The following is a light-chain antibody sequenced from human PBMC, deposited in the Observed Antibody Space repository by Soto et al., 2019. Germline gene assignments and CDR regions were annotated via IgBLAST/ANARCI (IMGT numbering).Light chain of an antibody. CDR3: QKYNSAPSLT. CDR1: QGISNY. CDR2: AAS. J-gene: IGKJ4*01. V-gene: IGKV1-27*01. Sequence: DIQMTQSPSSLSASVGDRVSITCRASQGISNYLAWYQQKPGKVPKLLIYAASTLQSGVPSRFSGSGSGTDFTLTISSLQPEDVATYYWQKYNSAPSLTCGGGTKVEIK.